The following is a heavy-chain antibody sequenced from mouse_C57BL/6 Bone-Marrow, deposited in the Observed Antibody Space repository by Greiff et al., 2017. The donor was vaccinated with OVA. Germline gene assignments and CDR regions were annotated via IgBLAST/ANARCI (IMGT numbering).Heavy chain of an antibody. CDR3: ARDFLYYYAMDY. CDR1: GFTFSDYG. Sequence: DVHLVESGGGLVKPGGSLKLSCAASGFTFSDYGMHWVRQAPEKGLEWVAYISSGSSTIYYADTVKGRFTISRDNAKNTLFLQMTSMRSEDTAMYYCARDFLYYYAMDYWGQGTSVTVSS. D-gene: IGHD1-1*01. V-gene: IGHV5-17*01. J-gene: IGHJ4*01. CDR2: ISSGSSTI.